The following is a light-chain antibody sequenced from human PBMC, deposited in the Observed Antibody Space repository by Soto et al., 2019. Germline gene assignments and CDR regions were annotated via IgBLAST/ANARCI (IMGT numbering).Light chain of an antibody. CDR3: QQYNSMGT. CDR2: DAS. V-gene: IGKV1-5*01. Sequence: DIQMTQSPSTLSASVGDRVTITCRASQSISSWLAWYQQKPGKAPKLLIYDASSLESGVPSRFSGSGSGTEFTLTISSLQPDDFATYYCQQYNSMGTFGPGTKVDI. J-gene: IGKJ3*01. CDR1: QSISSW.